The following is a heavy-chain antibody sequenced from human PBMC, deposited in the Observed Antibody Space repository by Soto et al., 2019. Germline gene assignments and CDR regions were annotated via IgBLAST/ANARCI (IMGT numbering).Heavy chain of an antibody. CDR2: INPSGGST. Sequence: GASVKVSCKASGYSFSSYGISWVRQAPGQGLEWLGIINPSGGSTSYAQKFQGRVTMTRDTSTSTVYMELSSLRSEDTAVYYCARDGCSGGSCYPAYYYSGMDVWGQGTTVTVSS. CDR3: ARDGCSGGSCYPAYYYSGMDV. D-gene: IGHD2-15*01. J-gene: IGHJ6*02. CDR1: GYSFSSYG. V-gene: IGHV1-46*03.